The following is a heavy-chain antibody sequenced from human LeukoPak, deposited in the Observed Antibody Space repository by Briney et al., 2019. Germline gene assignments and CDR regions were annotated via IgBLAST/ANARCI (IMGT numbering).Heavy chain of an antibody. V-gene: IGHV4-31*03. CDR3: AREVPWSGDRYYFDY. CDR1: GGSISSGGYY. Sequence: SETLSLTCTVSGGSISSGGYYWSWIRQHPGKGLGWIGYIYYSGSTYYNPSLKSRVTISVDTSKNQFSLKLSSVTAADTAVYYCAREVPWSGDRYYFDYWGQGTLVTVSS. D-gene: IGHD3-3*01. J-gene: IGHJ4*02. CDR2: IYYSGST.